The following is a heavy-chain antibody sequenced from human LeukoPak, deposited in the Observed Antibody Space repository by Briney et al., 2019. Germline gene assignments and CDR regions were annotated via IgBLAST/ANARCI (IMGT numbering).Heavy chain of an antibody. Sequence: GGSLRLSCAASGFTFSSYSMNWVRQAPGKELEWVSYISSSSSTIYYADSVKGRFTISRDNAKNSLYLQMNSLRAEDTAVYYCAREESYYYYMDVWGKGTTVTVSS. V-gene: IGHV3-48*04. CDR2: ISSSSSTI. CDR1: GFTFSSYS. D-gene: IGHD3-10*01. CDR3: AREESYYYYMDV. J-gene: IGHJ6*03.